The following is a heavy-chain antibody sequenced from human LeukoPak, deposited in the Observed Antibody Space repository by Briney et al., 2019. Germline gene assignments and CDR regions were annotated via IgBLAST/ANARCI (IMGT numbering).Heavy chain of an antibody. CDR3: ARASPPYYYGSGYYYYGMEV. J-gene: IGHJ6*01. CDR1: GGSLSSSSYH. V-gene: IGHV4-39*01. Sequence: PSETLSLTCTVSGGSLSSSSYHWRWLRHPPGRGLEWLGCIYYSGSTYYHPSLKSRVPIPVNTSKNQFSLKMSSVTAGDTAVYYCARASPPYYYGSGYYYYGMEVWGEGGTVTVSS. CDR2: IYYSGST. D-gene: IGHD3-10*01.